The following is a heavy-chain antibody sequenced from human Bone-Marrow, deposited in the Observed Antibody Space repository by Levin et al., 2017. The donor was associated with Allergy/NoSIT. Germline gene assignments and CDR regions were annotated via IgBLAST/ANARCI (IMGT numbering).Heavy chain of an antibody. CDR3: ARDVWRSVNSKELDC. J-gene: IGHJ4*02. CDR1: GFTFSVNG. CDR2: IWNDGSKS. V-gene: IGHV3-33*01. Sequence: GGSLRLSCAGSGFTFSVNGIHWVRQAPGKGLEWLAVIWNDGSKSSYADSVKGRFTVSRDNWKNTAYLQMNSLRVEDTAVYYCARDVWRSVNSKELDCWGPGTRVTVSS. D-gene: IGHD3-16*01.